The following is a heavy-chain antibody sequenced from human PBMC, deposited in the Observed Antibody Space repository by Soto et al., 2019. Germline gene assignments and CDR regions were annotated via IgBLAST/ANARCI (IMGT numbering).Heavy chain of an antibody. CDR2: IWADGSNK. CDR3: ARGGGRIGDSWAFPDALDI. CDR1: GFTFYIYG. V-gene: IGHV3-33*01. J-gene: IGHJ3*02. D-gene: IGHD3-10*01. Sequence: QVQLVESGGGVVQPGRFLRLSCAASGFTFYIYGMHWVRQAPGKGLEWVAVIWADGSNKYYADSVKVRLTISRDNSKKTVYVQMNSLRVDDTAVYYCARGGGRIGDSWAFPDALDIWGQGTMVTVSS.